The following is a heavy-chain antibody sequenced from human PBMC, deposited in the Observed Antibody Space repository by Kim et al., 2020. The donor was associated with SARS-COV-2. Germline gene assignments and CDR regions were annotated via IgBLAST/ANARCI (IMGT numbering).Heavy chain of an antibody. CDR2: FDPEGGET. V-gene: IGHV1-24*01. J-gene: IGHJ4*02. Sequence: ASVKVSCKVSGYTLTELSMHWVRQAPGKGLEWMGGFDPEGGETIYAQKFQGRVTMTEDTSTDTAYMELSSLRSEDTAVYYCATGVGWSGGLHRDVGADYWGQGTLVTVSS. D-gene: IGHD1-26*01. CDR3: ATGVGWSGGLHRDVGADY. CDR1: GYTLTELS.